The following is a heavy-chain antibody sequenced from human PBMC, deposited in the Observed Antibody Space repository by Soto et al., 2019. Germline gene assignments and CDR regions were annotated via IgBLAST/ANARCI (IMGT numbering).Heavy chain of an antibody. CDR2: ISWNSGSI. D-gene: IGHD3-22*01. Sequence: PGGSLRLSCAASGFTFDDYAMHWVRQAPGKGLEWVSGISWNSGSIGYADSVKGRFTISRDNAKNSLYLQMNSLRPEDTALYYCAKGDYYDSSGYPFCFAYWGQGALVTVSS. CDR3: AKGDYYDSSGYPFCFAY. CDR1: GFTFDDYA. J-gene: IGHJ4*02. V-gene: IGHV3-9*01.